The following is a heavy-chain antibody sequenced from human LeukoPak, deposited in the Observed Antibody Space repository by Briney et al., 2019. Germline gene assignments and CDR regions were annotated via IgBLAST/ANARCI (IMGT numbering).Heavy chain of an antibody. CDR1: GGTFSSYA. D-gene: IGHD5-12*01. V-gene: IGHV1-69*04. J-gene: IGHJ4*02. Sequence: ASVKASCKASGGTFSSYAISWVRQAPGQGLEWMGRIIPILGIANYAQKFQGRVTITADKSTSTAYMELSSLRSEDTAVYYCARDEEWLRLGYFDYWGQGTLVTVSS. CDR2: IIPILGIA. CDR3: ARDEEWLRLGYFDY.